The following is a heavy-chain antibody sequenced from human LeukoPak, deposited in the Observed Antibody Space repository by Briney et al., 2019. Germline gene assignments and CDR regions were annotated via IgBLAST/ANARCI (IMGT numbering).Heavy chain of an antibody. D-gene: IGHD3-3*01. CDR3: ARGEPYYDFWSGYPFDY. V-gene: IGHV4-59*01. J-gene: IGHJ4*02. Sequence: SETLSLTCTFSGGSISSYYWSWIRQPPGKGLEWIGYIYYSGRTKYNPSLKSRVTMSVDTSKNQFSLKLSSVTAADTAVYYCARGEPYYDFWSGYPFDYWGQGTLVTVSS. CDR1: GGSISSYY. CDR2: IYYSGRT.